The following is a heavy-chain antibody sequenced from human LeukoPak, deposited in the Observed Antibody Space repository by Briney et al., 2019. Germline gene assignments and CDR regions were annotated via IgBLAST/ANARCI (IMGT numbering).Heavy chain of an antibody. CDR2: IGGSGGST. V-gene: IGHV3-23*01. Sequence: GGSLRLSCAASGFTFSSYAMSWVRQAPGKGLEWVSAIGGSGGSTYYADSVKGRFTISRDNSKNTLYLQMNSLRAEDTAVYYCAKYRVMTTVTADAFDIWGQGTMVTVSS. D-gene: IGHD4-17*01. J-gene: IGHJ3*02. CDR1: GFTFSSYA. CDR3: AKYRVMTTVTADAFDI.